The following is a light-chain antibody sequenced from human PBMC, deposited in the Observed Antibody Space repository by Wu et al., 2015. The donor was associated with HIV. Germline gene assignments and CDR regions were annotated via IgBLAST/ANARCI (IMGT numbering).Light chain of an antibody. Sequence: EIVMTQSPATLSVSPGESVTLSCRASQNVGSNLAWYQQKPGQAPRLLISGASTRATGVPARFSGSGSGTDFTLTISSLQSEDFALYYCHQYTNWPPRDTFGPWDQSGYQT. J-gene: IGKJ3*01. V-gene: IGKV3-15*01. CDR1: QNVGSN. CDR3: HQYTNWPPRDT. CDR2: GAS.